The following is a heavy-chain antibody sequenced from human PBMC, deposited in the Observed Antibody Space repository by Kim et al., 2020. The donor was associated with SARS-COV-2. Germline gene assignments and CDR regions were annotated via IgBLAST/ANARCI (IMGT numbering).Heavy chain of an antibody. CDR2: INHSGST. CDR3: ARVHITMSYPMRAPASKKNYYYYGMDV. V-gene: IGHV4-34*01. J-gene: IGHJ6*02. D-gene: IGHD3-10*02. CDR1: GGSFSGYY. Sequence: SETLSLTCAVYGGSFSGYYWSWIRQPPGKGLEWIGEINHSGSTNYNPSLKSRVTISGDTSKNQFSLKLSSVTAADTAVYYCARVHITMSYPMRAPASKKNYYYYGMDVWGQGTTVTVSS.